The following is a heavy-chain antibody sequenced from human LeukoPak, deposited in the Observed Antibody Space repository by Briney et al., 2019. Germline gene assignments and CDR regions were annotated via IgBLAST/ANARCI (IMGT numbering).Heavy chain of an antibody. D-gene: IGHD3-3*01. Sequence: SETLSLTCAVSGYSISSGYYWGWIRQPPGKGLEWIGSIYHSGSTYYNPSLKSRVTISVDTYKNQFSLKLSSVTAADTAVYYCARVFTIFGVVTNYWGQGTLVTVSS. CDR2: IYHSGST. CDR1: GYSISSGYY. J-gene: IGHJ4*02. V-gene: IGHV4-38-2*01. CDR3: ARVFTIFGVVTNY.